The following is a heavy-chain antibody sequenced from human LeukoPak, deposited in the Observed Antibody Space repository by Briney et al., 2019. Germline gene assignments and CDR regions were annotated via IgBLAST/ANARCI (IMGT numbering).Heavy chain of an antibody. CDR1: GGSISSYY. CDR3: ARYGGSGWVIDN. Sequence: SETLSLTCTVSGGSISSYYWTWIRQPPGKGLEGIGYIYYTWATSYNPPLKSRVTISVDTSKKPFSLKLTSVTAADTAVYYCARYGGSGWVIDNWGQGTLVTVSS. J-gene: IGHJ4*02. V-gene: IGHV4-59*08. CDR2: IYYTWAT. D-gene: IGHD6-19*01.